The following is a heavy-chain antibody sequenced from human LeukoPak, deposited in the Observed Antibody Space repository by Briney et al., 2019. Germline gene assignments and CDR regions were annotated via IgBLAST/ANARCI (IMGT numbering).Heavy chain of an antibody. CDR2: ISYDGSNK. D-gene: IGHD4-17*01. CDR1: GFTFSSYG. Sequence: PGRSLRLSCAASGFTFSSYGMHWVRQAPGKGLEWVAVISYDGSNKYYADSVKGRFTISRDNSKNTLYLQMNSLRAEDTAVYYRAKDRRGDTYYYYGMDVWGKGTTVTVSS. J-gene: IGHJ6*04. V-gene: IGHV3-30*18. CDR3: AKDRRGDTYYYYGMDV.